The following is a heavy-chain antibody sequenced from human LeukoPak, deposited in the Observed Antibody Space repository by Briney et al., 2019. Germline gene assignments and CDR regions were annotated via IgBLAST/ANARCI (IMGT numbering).Heavy chain of an antibody. CDR2: ISGSGGST. CDR3: AKVGGSCYFNY. V-gene: IGHV3-23*01. J-gene: IGHJ4*02. Sequence: GGSLRLSCAASGFTFSSYAMSWVRQAPGKGLELVSAISGSGGSTYYADSVKGRFTISRDNSKNTLYLQMNSLRAEDTAVYYCAKVGGSCYFNYWGQGTLVTVSS. D-gene: IGHD2-15*01. CDR1: GFTFSSYA.